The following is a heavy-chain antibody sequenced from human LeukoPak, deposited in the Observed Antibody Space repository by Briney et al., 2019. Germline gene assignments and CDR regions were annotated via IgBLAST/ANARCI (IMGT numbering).Heavy chain of an antibody. CDR2: ISYDGSNK. D-gene: IGHD1-7*01. V-gene: IGHV3-30-3*01. J-gene: IGHJ5*02. CDR3: AKDRNWNYPPPPHPLDP. Sequence: GRSLRLSCAASGFTFSSYGMHWVRQAPGKGLEWVAVISYDGSNKYYADSVKGRFTISRDNSKNTLYLQMTSLRPEDTAVYYCAKDRNWNYPPPPHPLDPWGQGTLVTVSS. CDR1: GFTFSSYG.